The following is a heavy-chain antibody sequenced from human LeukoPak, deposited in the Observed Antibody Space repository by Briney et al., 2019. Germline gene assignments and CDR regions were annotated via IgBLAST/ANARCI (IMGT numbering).Heavy chain of an antibody. V-gene: IGHV3-23*01. CDR3: ATTRVCGGVLLRPSCLYFED. CDR1: GFTFSSYT. Sequence: GGSLRLSCAASGFTFSSYTMSWVRQAPGKGLEWVSGIDYSGGATNYADSVQGRFTVSRDNSKNTLYLQMNNLRAEDTAVYYCATTRVCGGVLLRPSCLYFEDWGQGALVTVSS. J-gene: IGHJ4*02. D-gene: IGHD3-10*01. CDR2: IDYSGGAT.